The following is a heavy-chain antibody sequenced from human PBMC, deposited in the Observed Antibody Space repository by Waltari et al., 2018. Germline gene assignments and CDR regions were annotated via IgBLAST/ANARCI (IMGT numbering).Heavy chain of an antibody. V-gene: IGHV3-48*01. CDR2: IRSSSSTI. CDR1: GFTFSSYS. D-gene: IGHD6-13*01. Sequence: EVQLVESGGGLVQPGGSLRLSCAASGFTFSSYSMNWVRQAPGKGLEWVSYIRSSSSTIYYADSVKGRVTISRDNAKNSRYLQMNSRRAEDTAVYYCARERSSSWYGAVDYWGQGTLVTVSS. CDR3: ARERSSSWYGAVDY. J-gene: IGHJ4*02.